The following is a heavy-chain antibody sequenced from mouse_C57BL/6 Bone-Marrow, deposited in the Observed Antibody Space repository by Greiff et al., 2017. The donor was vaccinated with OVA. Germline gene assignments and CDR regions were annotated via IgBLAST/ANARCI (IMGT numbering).Heavy chain of an antibody. J-gene: IGHJ4*01. CDR1: GYTFTSYW. Sequence: QVQLKQPGAELVKPGASVKLSCKASGYTFTSYWMHWVKQRPGQGLEWIGMIHPNSGSTNYTEQFKSKATLTVAKSSSTAYMQLSSLTSEDSAVYYCAREEKRTGYAMDYWGQGTSVTVSS. CDR2: IHPNSGST. CDR3: AREEKRTGYAMDY. V-gene: IGHV1-64*01.